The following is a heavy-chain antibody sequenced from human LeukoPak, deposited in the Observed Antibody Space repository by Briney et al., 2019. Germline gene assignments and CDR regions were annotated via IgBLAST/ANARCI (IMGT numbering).Heavy chain of an antibody. J-gene: IGHJ4*02. V-gene: IGHV3-30*02. CDR1: GFTFSSYG. CDR2: IGYDGSNK. CDR3: ANIGYCSGGSCDY. Sequence: PGGSLRLSCAASGFTFSSYGMHWVRQAPGKGLEWVASIGYDGSNKYYADSVKGRFTISRDNSKNTLYLQMNSLRAEDTAVYYCANIGYCSGGSCDYWGQGTLVTVSS. D-gene: IGHD2-15*01.